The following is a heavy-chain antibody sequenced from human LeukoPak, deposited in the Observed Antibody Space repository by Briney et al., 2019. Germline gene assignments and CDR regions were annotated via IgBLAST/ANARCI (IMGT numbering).Heavy chain of an antibody. CDR1: GFTFTTHA. CDR2: ISDTGTT. Sequence: GGSLRLSCAASGFTFTTHAMSWVRQAPGKGLEWVSGISDTGTTYYADSVKGRFTISRDNSKNTLSLHMSSLRVEDTAVYYCSTKDWVYRDKWGQGTLVTVSS. CDR3: STKDWVYRDK. J-gene: IGHJ4*02. V-gene: IGHV3-23*01. D-gene: IGHD3-9*01.